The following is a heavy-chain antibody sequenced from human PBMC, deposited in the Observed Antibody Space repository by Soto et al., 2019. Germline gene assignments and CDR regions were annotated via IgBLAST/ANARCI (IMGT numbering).Heavy chain of an antibody. V-gene: IGHV3-23*01. CDR1: GFTFSSYA. CDR3: AKDWCSSTSCPSYYYYMDV. Sequence: GGSLRLSCAASGFTFSSYAMSWVRQAPGKGLEWVSAISGSGGSTYYADSVKGRFTISRDNSKNTLYLQMNSLRAEDTAVYYCAKDWCSSTSCPSYYYYMDVWGKGTTVTVSS. D-gene: IGHD2-2*01. J-gene: IGHJ6*03. CDR2: ISGSGGST.